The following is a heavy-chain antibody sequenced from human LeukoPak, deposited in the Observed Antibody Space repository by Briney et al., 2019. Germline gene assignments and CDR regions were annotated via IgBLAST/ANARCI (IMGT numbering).Heavy chain of an antibody. Sequence: SVKVSCKTSGYTFTNYDISWVRQTPGQGLEWMGWISAYNGNTNYAQKFQGRVTITTDISTSTAYMELRSLRSDDTAVYYCARVGYTYGHRDAFDIWGQGTTVTVSS. CDR3: ARVGYTYGHRDAFDI. D-gene: IGHD3-10*01. J-gene: IGHJ3*02. CDR2: ISAYNGNT. CDR1: GYTFTNYD. V-gene: IGHV1-18*01.